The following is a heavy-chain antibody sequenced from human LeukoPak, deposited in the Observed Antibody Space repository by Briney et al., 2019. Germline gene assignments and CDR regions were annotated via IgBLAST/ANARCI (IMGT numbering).Heavy chain of an antibody. D-gene: IGHD5-24*01. CDR3: AREMATMAYFDY. V-gene: IGHV1-18*01. CDR1: GYTFTSYG. Sequence: AASVKVSCKASGYTFTSYGISLVRPAPGQGLEWMGWISAYNGNTNYAQKLQGRVTMTTDTSTSTAYMELRSLRSDDTAVYYCAREMATMAYFDYWGQGTLVTVSS. CDR2: ISAYNGNT. J-gene: IGHJ4*02.